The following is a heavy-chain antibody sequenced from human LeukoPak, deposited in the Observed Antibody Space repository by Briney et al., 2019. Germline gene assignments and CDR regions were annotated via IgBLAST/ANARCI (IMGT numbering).Heavy chain of an antibody. D-gene: IGHD2-21*01. CDR1: GGSISSSSYY. CDR3: ARSTPYYPLDY. Sequence: SETLSLTCTVSGGSISSSSYYWGWIRQPPGKGLEWIGSIYYSGSTYYNPSLKSRVTIFVDTSKNQFSLKLSSVTAADTAVYYCARSTPYYPLDYWGQGTLVTVSS. J-gene: IGHJ4*02. V-gene: IGHV4-39*01. CDR2: IYYSGST.